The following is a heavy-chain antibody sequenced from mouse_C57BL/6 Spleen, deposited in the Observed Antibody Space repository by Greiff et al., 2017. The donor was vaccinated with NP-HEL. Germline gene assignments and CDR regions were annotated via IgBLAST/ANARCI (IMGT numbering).Heavy chain of an antibody. CDR3: ARIKKIVATYFDY. Sequence: QLQQSGAELVKAGASAKMSCKASGYTFTSYWMHWVKQRLGQGLEWFAETNPTNGRTYYNEKFKSKATLTVDKSSSTAYMLLSGPTFEDSAVYYCARIKKIVATYFDYWGQGTTLTVSS. CDR1: GYTFTSYW. D-gene: IGHD1-1*01. V-gene: IGHV1S81*02. J-gene: IGHJ2*01. CDR2: TNPTNGRT.